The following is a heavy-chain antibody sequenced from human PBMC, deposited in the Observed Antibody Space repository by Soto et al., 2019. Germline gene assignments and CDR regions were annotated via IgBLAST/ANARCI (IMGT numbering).Heavy chain of an antibody. D-gene: IGHD2-2*01. V-gene: IGHV3-72*01. CDR3: ARGNLGYCSSTSCYGAFDI. CDR1: GFTFSDHY. J-gene: IGHJ3*02. CDR2: TRNKANSYTT. Sequence: EVQLVESGGGLVQPGGSLRLSCAASGFTFSDHYMDWVRQAPGKGLEWVGRTRNKANSYTTEYAASVKGRFTISRDDSKNSLYLQMNSLKTEDTAVYYCARGNLGYCSSTSCYGAFDIWGQGTMVTVSS.